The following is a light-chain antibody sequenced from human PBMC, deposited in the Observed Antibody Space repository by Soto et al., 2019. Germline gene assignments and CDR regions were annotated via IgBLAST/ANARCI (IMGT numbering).Light chain of an antibody. CDR2: GGS. CDR3: QQFSSYPLT. CDR1: QSVSSN. Sequence: EIVMTQSPATLSVSPGERATLSCRASQSVSSNLAWYQQKPGQAPRLLIYGGSARATGIPARFSGGGSGAEYTLTISRLEPEDFAVYYCQQFSSYPLTFGGGTKVDIK. J-gene: IGKJ4*01. V-gene: IGKV3-15*01.